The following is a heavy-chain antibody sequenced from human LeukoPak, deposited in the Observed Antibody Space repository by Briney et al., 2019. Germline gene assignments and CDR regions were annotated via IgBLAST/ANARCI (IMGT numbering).Heavy chain of an antibody. CDR2: ISGSGGST. Sequence: GGSLRLSCAASGFTFSSYAMSWVRQAPGKGPEWVSAISGSGGSTYYADSVKGRFTISRDNSKNTLYLQMDSLRAEDTAVYYCAKEVHGYSYGEFDYWGQGTLVTVSS. CDR3: AKEVHGYSYGEFDY. V-gene: IGHV3-23*01. J-gene: IGHJ4*02. D-gene: IGHD5-18*01. CDR1: GFTFSSYA.